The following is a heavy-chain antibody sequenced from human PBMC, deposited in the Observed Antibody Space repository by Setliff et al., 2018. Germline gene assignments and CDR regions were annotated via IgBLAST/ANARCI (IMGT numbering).Heavy chain of an antibody. CDR3: VRSGSADAFHI. J-gene: IGHJ3*02. D-gene: IGHD1-26*01. CDR1: GFTFNTYA. V-gene: IGHV3-23*01. CDR2: ISSSGDIT. Sequence: PGGSLRLSCAASGFTFNTYAMNWVRQGPGKGLEWVSGISSSGDITHYADSVEGRFTISRDTSKNTLYLQMNSLRSEDTAVYYCVRSGSADAFHIWGQGTMVTV.